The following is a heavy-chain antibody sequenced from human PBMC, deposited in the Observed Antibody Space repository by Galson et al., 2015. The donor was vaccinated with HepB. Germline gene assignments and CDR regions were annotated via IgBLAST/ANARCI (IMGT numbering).Heavy chain of an antibody. CDR1: GYTFTSYG. CDR2: INPNSGGT. J-gene: IGHJ4*02. D-gene: IGHD2-15*01. CDR3: ARGGGGVVVPVGANDY. Sequence: QSGAEVKKPGESLKISCKASGYTFTSYGITWVRQAPGQGLEWMGWINPNSGGTNYAQKFQGRVTMTRDTSISTAYMELSRLRSDDTAVYYCARGGGGVVVPVGANDYWGQGTLVTVSS. V-gene: IGHV1-2*02.